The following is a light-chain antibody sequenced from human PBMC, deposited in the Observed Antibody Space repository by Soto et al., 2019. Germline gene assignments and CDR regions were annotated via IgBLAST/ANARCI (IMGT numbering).Light chain of an antibody. CDR2: AAS. V-gene: IGKV1-12*01. CDR1: QDLSSW. Sequence: DVQMTQSPSSVSASVGDRVTITFRASQDLSSWLAWYQQKPGKAPKLLIYAASTLQSGVPSRFSGSGSGTDFTLTISSLQPDDSATYYCQHANNCPPTFGQGTKVE. CDR3: QHANNCPPT. J-gene: IGKJ1*01.